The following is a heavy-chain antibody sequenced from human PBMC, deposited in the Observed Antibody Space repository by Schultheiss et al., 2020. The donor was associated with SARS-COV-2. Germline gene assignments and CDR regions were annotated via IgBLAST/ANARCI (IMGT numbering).Heavy chain of an antibody. J-gene: IGHJ6*02. CDR1: GGSISIYY. Sequence: SETLSLTCTVSGGSISIYYWSWIRQPAGKGLEWIGRIYTSGSTNYNPSLKSRVTMSVDTSKNQFSLKLSSVTAADTAVYYCARDRSENYYYGMDVWGQGTTVTVSS. CDR2: IYTSGST. V-gene: IGHV4-4*07. D-gene: IGHD2-15*01. CDR3: ARDRSENYYYGMDV.